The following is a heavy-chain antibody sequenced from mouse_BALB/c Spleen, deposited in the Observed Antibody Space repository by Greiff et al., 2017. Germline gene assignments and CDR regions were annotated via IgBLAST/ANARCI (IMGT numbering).Heavy chain of an antibody. V-gene: IGHV5-4*02. CDR3: ARDRGGTGAY. D-gene: IGHD4-1*01. J-gene: IGHJ3*01. CDR1: GFTFSDYY. CDR2: ISDGGSYT. Sequence: VQLKESGGGLVKPGGSLKLSCAASGFTFSDYYMYWVRQTPEKRLEWVATISDGGSYTYYPDSVKGRFTISRDNAKNNLYLQMSSLKSEDTAMYYCARDRGGTGAYWGQGTLVTVSA.